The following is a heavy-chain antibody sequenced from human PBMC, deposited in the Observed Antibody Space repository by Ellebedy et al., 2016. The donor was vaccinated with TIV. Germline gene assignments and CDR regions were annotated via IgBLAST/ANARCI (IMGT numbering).Heavy chain of an antibody. CDR3: ARGWVTTVTTRVPYGMDV. V-gene: IGHV1-18*01. Sequence: AASVKVSCKASGYTFTSYGISWVRQAPGQGLEWMGWISAYNGNTNYAQKLQGKVTMTTDTSTSTAYMELRSLRSDDTAVYYCARGWVTTVTTRVPYGMDVWGQGTTVTVSS. J-gene: IGHJ6*02. CDR1: GYTFTSYG. D-gene: IGHD4-17*01. CDR2: ISAYNGNT.